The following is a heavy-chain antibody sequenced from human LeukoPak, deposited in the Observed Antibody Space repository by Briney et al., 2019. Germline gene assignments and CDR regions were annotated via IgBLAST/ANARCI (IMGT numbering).Heavy chain of an antibody. CDR3: ARVRGSFRDSSGCNGVDY. D-gene: IGHD6-19*01. Sequence: SVKVSCKASGGTFSSYAISWVRQAPGQGLEWMGGIIPIFGTANYAQKFQGRVTITTDESTRTAYMELSSLRSEDTAVYYCARVRGSFRDSSGCNGVDYWGQGTLVTVSS. CDR2: IIPIFGTA. J-gene: IGHJ4*02. CDR1: GGTFSSYA. V-gene: IGHV1-69*05.